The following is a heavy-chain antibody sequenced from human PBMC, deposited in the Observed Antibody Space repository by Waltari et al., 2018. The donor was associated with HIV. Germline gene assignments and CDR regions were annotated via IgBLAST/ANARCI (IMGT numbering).Heavy chain of an antibody. D-gene: IGHD2-15*01. CDR3: ARDRSEGGGYYYYGLDV. V-gene: IGHV3-33*01. CDR1: GFTFSSYG. J-gene: IGHJ6*02. Sequence: QVQLVESGGGVVQPGRSLRLSCAACGFTFSSYGMHWVRQAPGKGLGWVAVIWYDGTNKYYADSVKDRFTISRDNSKNTLYLQMNSLRAEDTAVYYCARDRSEGGGYYYYGLDVWGQGTTVTVSS. CDR2: IWYDGTNK.